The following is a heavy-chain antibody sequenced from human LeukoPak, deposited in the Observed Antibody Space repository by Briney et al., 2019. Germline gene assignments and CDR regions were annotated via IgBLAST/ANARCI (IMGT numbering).Heavy chain of an antibody. Sequence: GGSLRLSCAAPGFTFSDYYMSWIRQAPGKGLEWVSYISSSGSTIYYADSVKGRFTISRDNAKNSLYLQMNSLRAEDTAVYYCARDIVATRGYFDYWGQGTLVTVSS. V-gene: IGHV3-11*01. D-gene: IGHD5-12*01. CDR1: GFTFSDYY. CDR3: ARDIVATRGYFDY. CDR2: ISSSGSTI. J-gene: IGHJ4*02.